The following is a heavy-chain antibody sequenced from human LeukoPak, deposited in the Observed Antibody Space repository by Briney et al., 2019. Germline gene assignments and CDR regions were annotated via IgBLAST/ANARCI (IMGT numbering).Heavy chain of an antibody. J-gene: IGHJ3*02. D-gene: IGHD6-19*01. Sequence: PGGSLRLSCAASGFTFSTYSMNWVRQAPGKGLEWVSVISSSSTYIYYADSVKGRFTISRDNAKNSLYLQMNSLRAEDTAVYYCARDSVAGVFDIWGQGTMVTVSS. CDR1: GFTFSTYS. V-gene: IGHV3-21*01. CDR3: ARDSVAGVFDI. CDR2: ISSSSTYI.